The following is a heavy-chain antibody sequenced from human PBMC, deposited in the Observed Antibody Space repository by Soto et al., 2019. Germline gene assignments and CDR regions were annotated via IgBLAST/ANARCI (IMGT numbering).Heavy chain of an antibody. V-gene: IGHV1-3*01. CDR2: INAGNGNT. CDR1: GYTFTSYA. D-gene: IGHD3-10*01. J-gene: IGHJ3*02. Sequence: ASVKVSCKASGYTFTSYAMHWVRQAPGQRLEWMGWINAGNGNTKYSQKFQGRVTITRDTSASTAYMELSSLRSEDTAVYYCARGITMVRGVIITFDDAFDIWGQGTMVTVSS. CDR3: ARGITMVRGVIITFDDAFDI.